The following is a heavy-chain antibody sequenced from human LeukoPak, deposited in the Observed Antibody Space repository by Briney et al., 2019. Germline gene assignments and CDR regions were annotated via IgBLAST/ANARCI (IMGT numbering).Heavy chain of an antibody. J-gene: IGHJ6*03. CDR2: ISAYNGNT. CDR3: ARVRGSSGWYWSSPYYYMDV. V-gene: IGHV1-18*01. CDR1: GYTFTSYG. D-gene: IGHD6-19*01. Sequence: GASVKVSCKASGYTFTSYGISWVRQAPGQGLEWMGWISAYNGNTNYAQKFQGRVTMTRDTSISTAYMELSRLRSDDTAVYYCARVRGSSGWYWSSPYYYMDVWGKGTTVTVSS.